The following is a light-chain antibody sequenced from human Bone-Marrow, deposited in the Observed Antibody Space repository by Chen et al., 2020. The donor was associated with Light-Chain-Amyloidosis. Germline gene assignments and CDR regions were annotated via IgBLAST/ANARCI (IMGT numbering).Light chain of an antibody. J-gene: IGKJ4*01. CDR2: GSS. Sequence: EIVLTPSPGTLSLSPGAGANLSCRASRTISSNYLTWYQQHFGQSPRLLIYGSSSRDTGIAYRVTGSGSVTDCTLTINSLEAEDFAMNYCEQYGTSTLTYGGGTNVEIK. V-gene: IGKV3-20*01. CDR3: EQYGTSTLT. CDR1: RTISSNY.